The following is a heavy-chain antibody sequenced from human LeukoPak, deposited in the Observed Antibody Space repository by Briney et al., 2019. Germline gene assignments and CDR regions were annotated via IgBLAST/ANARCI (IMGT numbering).Heavy chain of an antibody. J-gene: IGHJ4*02. Sequence: DSVRGRFTISRDDSKSTLYLQMNSLRAEDTAVYYCARGTMFPYYFDYWGQGTLVTVSS. CDR3: ARGTMFPYYFDY. D-gene: IGHD3-10*02. V-gene: IGHV3-30*07.